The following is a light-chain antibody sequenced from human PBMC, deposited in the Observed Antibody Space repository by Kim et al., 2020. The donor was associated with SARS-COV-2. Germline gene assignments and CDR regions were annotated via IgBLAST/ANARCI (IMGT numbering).Light chain of an antibody. CDR3: CSYAGSYTFV. CDR1: SSDVGDYYS. CDR2: DVS. J-gene: IGLJ2*01. V-gene: IGLV2-11*03. Sequence: GQSVTLSCTGASSDVGDYYSVSWYQQHPGKAPKVMIYDVSKRPSGVPDRFSGSKSGDTAFLTISGLQAEDEADYYCCSYAGSYTFVFGGGTKVTVL.